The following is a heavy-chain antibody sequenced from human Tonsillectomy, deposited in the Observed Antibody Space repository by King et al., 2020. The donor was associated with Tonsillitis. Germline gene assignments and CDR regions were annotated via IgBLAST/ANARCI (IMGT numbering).Heavy chain of an antibody. V-gene: IGHV3-30-3*01. CDR2: ISYDGSNK. CDR3: AREKGEYYFDY. Sequence: VQLVESGGGVVQSGRSLRLSCAASGFTFSTYVMHWVRQAPGKGLEWVAVISYDGSNKHYADSVKGRFTISRDNSKNTLYLQMNSLRAEDTAVYYCAREKGEYYFDYWGQGTLVTVSS. J-gene: IGHJ4*02. CDR1: GFTFSTYV. D-gene: IGHD3-16*01.